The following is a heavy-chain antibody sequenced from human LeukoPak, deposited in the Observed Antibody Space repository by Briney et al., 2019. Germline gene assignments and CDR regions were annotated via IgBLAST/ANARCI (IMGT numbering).Heavy chain of an antibody. CDR1: GFTFGSYA. D-gene: IGHD7-27*01. CDR3: VLGMRNDYFDY. CDR2: ITNSGSSI. V-gene: IGHV3-11*04. Sequence: GGSLRLSCAASGFTFGSYAMSWIRQAPGRGLEYISYITNSGSSIYYAASVKGRFTISRDNAKNTLFLQMNSLRAEDTAVYYCVLGMRNDYFDYWGQGTLVTVSS. J-gene: IGHJ4*02.